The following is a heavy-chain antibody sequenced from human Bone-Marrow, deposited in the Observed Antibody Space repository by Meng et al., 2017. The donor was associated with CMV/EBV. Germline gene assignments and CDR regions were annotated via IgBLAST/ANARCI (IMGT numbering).Heavy chain of an antibody. CDR2: ISAYNGET. V-gene: IGHV1-18*01. CDR1: GYTFTNYG. Sequence: ASVKVSCKASGYTFTNYGISWVRQAPGQGLEWMGWISAYNGETHYAQKFQGRVTMTRDTSISTAYMELSRLRSDDTAVYYCARDADYWGQGTLVTVSS. J-gene: IGHJ4*02. CDR3: ARDADY.